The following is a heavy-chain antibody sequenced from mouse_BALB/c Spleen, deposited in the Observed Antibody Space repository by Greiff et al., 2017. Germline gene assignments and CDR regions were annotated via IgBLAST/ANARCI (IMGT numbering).Heavy chain of an antibody. Sequence: EVKLVESGPSLVKPSQTLSLTCSVTGDSITSGYWNWIRKFPGNKLEYMGYISYSGSTYYNPSLKSRISITRDTSKNQYYLQLNSVTTEDTATYYCARSSYYGSSYYFDYWGQGTTLTVSS. CDR1: GDSITSGY. V-gene: IGHV3-8*02. J-gene: IGHJ2*01. CDR3: ARSSYYGSSYYFDY. D-gene: IGHD1-1*01. CDR2: ISYSGST.